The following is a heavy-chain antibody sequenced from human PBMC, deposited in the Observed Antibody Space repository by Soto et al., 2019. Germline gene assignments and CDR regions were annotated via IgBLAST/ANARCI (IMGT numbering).Heavy chain of an antibody. Sequence: SEPLSLACAVSWVYIGGGGYSWSFIRQPPGKGLEWIGYIYHSGSTYYNPSLKSRVTISVDRSKNQFSLKLSSVTAADTAVYYCSIGYGSSGYYRRSYFDDWGQGTLGTVSS. CDR1: WVYIGGGGYS. V-gene: IGHV4-30-2*01. CDR3: SIGYGSSGYYRRSYFDD. CDR2: IYHSGST. J-gene: IGHJ4*02. D-gene: IGHD3-22*01.